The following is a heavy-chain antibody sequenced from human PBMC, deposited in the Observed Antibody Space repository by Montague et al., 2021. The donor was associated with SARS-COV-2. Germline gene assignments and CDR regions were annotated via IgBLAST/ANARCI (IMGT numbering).Heavy chain of an antibody. CDR1: GTSITNYY. J-gene: IGHJ6*02. D-gene: IGHD3-10*01. CDR3: AKTRGANSYFYGMDV. CDR2: IYYTGHT. V-gene: IGHV4-59*01. Sequence: SETRSLTCSVSGTSITNYYWTWVRQAPGKGLEWIGYIYYTGHTKHNPSLKSRVTISVDTSRDHFSLTLSSVTAADTAVYYCAKTRGANSYFYGMDVWGPGTTVTVSS.